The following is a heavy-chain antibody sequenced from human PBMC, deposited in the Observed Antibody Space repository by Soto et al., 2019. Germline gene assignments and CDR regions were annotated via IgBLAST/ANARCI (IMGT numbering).Heavy chain of an antibody. CDR2: IYYSGST. CDR1: GGSISSSSYY. J-gene: IGHJ5*02. D-gene: IGHD2-2*01. V-gene: IGHV4-39*01. Sequence: SETLSLTCTVSGGSISSSSYYWGWIRQPPGKGLEWIGSIYYSGSTYYNPSLKSRVTISVDTSKNQFSLKLSSVTAADTAVYYCARQPTIVVVPGGNGWGLNWFDPWGQGTLVTVSS. CDR3: ARQPTIVVVPGGNGWGLNWFDP.